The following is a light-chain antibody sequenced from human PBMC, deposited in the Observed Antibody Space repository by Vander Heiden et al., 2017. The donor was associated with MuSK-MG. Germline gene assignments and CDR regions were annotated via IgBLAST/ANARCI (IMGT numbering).Light chain of an antibody. CDR1: QSISSY. CDR2: AAS. Sequence: DIQITQSPSSLSASVGDRVTITCRASQSISSYLNWYQQKPGKAPKRLIYAASSLHSVVPSRFSGSGSGTDFTLTISSMKPEDFATYYCQQSYSNLWTFGQGTKVEIK. J-gene: IGKJ1*01. V-gene: IGKV1-39*01. CDR3: QQSYSNLWT.